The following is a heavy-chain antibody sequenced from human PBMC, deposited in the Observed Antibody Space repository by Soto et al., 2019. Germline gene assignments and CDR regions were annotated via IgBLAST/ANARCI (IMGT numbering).Heavy chain of an antibody. Sequence: TLSLTCTDSGGSISSPDYYWSWIRQPPGKGLEWIGYIYSSGNTYYNQSLKSRLTMSVGTSNSRFSLKLNSVTAAEAVLDYCARGLSEATVVTCDFDYWGRELWSP. CDR1: GGSISSPDYY. CDR2: IYSSGNT. CDR3: ARGLSEATVVTCDFDY. D-gene: IGHD4-17*01. V-gene: IGHV4-31*03. J-gene: IGHJ4*02.